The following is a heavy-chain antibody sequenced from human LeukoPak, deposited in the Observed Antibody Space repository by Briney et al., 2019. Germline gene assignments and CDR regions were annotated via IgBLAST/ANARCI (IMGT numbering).Heavy chain of an antibody. CDR3: ARGLYSYGYDLSY. CDR2: INHSGST. CDR1: GGSFSGYY. V-gene: IGHV4-34*01. J-gene: IGHJ4*02. D-gene: IGHD5-18*01. Sequence: PSETLSVTCAVYGGSFSGYYWSWIRQPPGKGLEWIGEINHSGSTNYNPSLKSRVTISVDTSKNQFSLKLSSVTAADTAVYYCARGLYSYGYDLSYWGQGTLVTVSS.